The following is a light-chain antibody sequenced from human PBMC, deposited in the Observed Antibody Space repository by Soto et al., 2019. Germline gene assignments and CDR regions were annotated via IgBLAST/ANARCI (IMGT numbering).Light chain of an antibody. CDR2: GAS. J-gene: IGKJ1*01. Sequence: EIVLTQSPGTLSLSPGERATLSCRASQSVSSIYSAWYQQKPGQAPRLLIYGASTRATGIPDRFSGSGSGTDFTLTISRLEPEDFAMYFCQQYGNSVWTFGQGTKVEIK. CDR3: QQYGNSVWT. V-gene: IGKV3-20*01. CDR1: QSVSSIY.